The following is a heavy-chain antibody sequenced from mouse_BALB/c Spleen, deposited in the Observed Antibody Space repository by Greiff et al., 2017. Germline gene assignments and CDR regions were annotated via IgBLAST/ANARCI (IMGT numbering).Heavy chain of an antibody. CDR1: GYAFSSYW. CDR2: IYPGDGDT. V-gene: IGHV1-80*01. Sequence: QVQLKQSGAELVRPGSSVKISCKASGYAFSSYWMNWVKQRPGQGLEWIGQIYPGDGDTNYNGKFKGKATLTADKSSSTAYMQLSSLTSEDSAVYFCAREGRVYFDYWGQGTTLTVSS. CDR3: AREGRVYFDY. J-gene: IGHJ2*01.